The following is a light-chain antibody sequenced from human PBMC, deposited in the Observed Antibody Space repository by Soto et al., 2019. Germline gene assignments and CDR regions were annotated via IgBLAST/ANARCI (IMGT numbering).Light chain of an antibody. V-gene: IGKV1-39*01. Sequence: DIQMNQSPPSLSASVGDRVTITCRASQSISVYLNWYQVKPGRAPKLLIHAASNLQTGVPSSFSGSGSGTDFTLTISSLQPADFATYFCHQTYDNPWTVGQGTEVEVK. CDR3: HQTYDNPWT. CDR1: QSISVY. J-gene: IGKJ1*01. CDR2: AAS.